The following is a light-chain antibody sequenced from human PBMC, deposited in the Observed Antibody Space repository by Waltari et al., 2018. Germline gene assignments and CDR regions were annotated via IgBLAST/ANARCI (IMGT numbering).Light chain of an antibody. J-gene: IGLJ3*02. V-gene: IGLV8-61*01. CDR2: HTN. CDR3: VLYMSSGISV. CDR1: SGSVSTTKQ. Sequence: QTVVTQEPSLSVSPGGTVTLTCGLNSGSVSTTKQPSWYQPTPGQAPHTLIYHTNIRPSGVPDRFSGSILGNKAALTITGAQADDESDYYCVLYMSSGISVFGGGTKLTVL.